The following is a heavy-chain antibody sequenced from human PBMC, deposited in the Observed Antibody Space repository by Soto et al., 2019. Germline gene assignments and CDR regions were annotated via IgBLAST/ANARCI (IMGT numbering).Heavy chain of an antibody. CDR1: GFTFSSYA. CDR2: ISGSGGST. V-gene: IGHV3-23*01. D-gene: IGHD1-7*01. J-gene: IGHJ5*02. CDR3: AKDNWNYACGGMNSWFDP. Sequence: GGSLRLSCAASGFTFSSYAMSWVRQAPGKGLEWVSAISGSGGSTYYADSVKGRFTISRDNSKNTLYLQMNSLRAEDTAVYYCAKDNWNYACGGMNSWFDPWGQGTLVTVSS.